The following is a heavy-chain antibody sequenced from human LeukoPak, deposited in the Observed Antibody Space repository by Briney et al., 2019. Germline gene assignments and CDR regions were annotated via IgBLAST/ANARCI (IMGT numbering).Heavy chain of an antibody. CDR2: ISAYNGNT. CDR1: TYTFTRYG. Sequence: ASVKVSCKASTYTFTRYGISWVRQAPGQGLEWMGWISAYNGNTNYAQKLQGRVTMTTDTSTSTAYMELRSLRSDDTAVYYCAREGGLVTIFGVPYNWFDPWGQGTLVTVSS. CDR3: AREGGLVTIFGVPYNWFDP. J-gene: IGHJ5*02. V-gene: IGHV1-18*01. D-gene: IGHD3-3*01.